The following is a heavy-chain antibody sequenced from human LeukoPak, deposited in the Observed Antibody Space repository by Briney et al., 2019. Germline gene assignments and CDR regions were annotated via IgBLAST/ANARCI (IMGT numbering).Heavy chain of an antibody. Sequence: GKSLRLSCAASGFTFGDYAMHWVRQAPGKGLEWVSGINWNGSSIGYADSESGRATISRDSAKNSLYLQMTSLRAEDTALYYCAIDGGESRDYYFEYWGQGTLVTVSS. D-gene: IGHD2-21*01. CDR3: AIDGGESRDYYFEY. J-gene: IGHJ4*02. V-gene: IGHV3-9*01. CDR2: INWNGSSI. CDR1: GFTFGDYA.